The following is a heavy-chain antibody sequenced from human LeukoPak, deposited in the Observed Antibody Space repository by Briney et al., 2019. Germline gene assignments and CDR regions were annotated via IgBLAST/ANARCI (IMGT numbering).Heavy chain of an antibody. CDR2: MNPNSGNT. V-gene: IGHV1-8*01. CDR1: GYTFTSYD. D-gene: IGHD3-22*01. CDR3: ARGSSDYYDSSGYYYPY. J-gene: IGHJ4*02. Sequence: ASVKVSCKASGYTFTSYDINWVRQATGQGLEWMGWMNPNSGNTGYAQKFQGRVTMTRNTSISTAYMELSSLRSEDTAVYYCARGSSDYYDSSGYYYPYWGQGTLVTVAS.